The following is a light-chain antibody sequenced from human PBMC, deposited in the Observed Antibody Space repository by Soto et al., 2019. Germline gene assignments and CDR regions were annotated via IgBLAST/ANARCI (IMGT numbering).Light chain of an antibody. CDR1: SSDVGGYHY. V-gene: IGLV2-14*01. Sequence: SALTQPASVSGSPGQSITISCTGTSSDVGGYHYVSWYQQHPGKAPKLMIYDASNRPSGVSNRFSGSKSGNTASLTISGLQAEDEADYYCSSYTSSSTRVFGGGTKVTVL. J-gene: IGLJ2*01. CDR3: SSYTSSSTRV. CDR2: DAS.